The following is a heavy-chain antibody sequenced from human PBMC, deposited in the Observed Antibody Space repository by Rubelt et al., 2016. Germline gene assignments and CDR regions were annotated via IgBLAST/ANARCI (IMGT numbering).Heavy chain of an antibody. CDR1: GGSISSSSYY. CDR2: IYYSGST. D-gene: IGHD3-3*02. J-gene: IGHJ4*02. CDR3: ATSSPPSISAYLDY. V-gene: IGHV4-39*02. Sequence: QLQLQESGPGLVKPSETLSLTCTVSGGSISSSSYYWGWIRQPPGKGLEWIGSIYYSGSTYCNPSLKSRVTISVDTSKHRFSLRLTSLTAADTARYYCATSSPPSISAYLDYWGQGILVAVSS.